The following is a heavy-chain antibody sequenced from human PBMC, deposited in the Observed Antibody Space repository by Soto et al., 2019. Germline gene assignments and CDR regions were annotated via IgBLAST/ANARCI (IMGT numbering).Heavy chain of an antibody. J-gene: IGHJ4*02. CDR2: ISAYNGNT. Sequence: QVQLVQSGAEVKKPGASVKVSCKASGYTFTSYGISWVRQAPGQGLEWMGWISAYNGNTNYAQKLQGRVTMTTDTYTSTAYMELRSVRSDDSAVYYCARGYSSPGEGSMPFDYWGQGTLVTVSS. D-gene: IGHD6-13*01. V-gene: IGHV1-18*04. CDR3: ARGYSSPGEGSMPFDY. CDR1: GYTFTSYG.